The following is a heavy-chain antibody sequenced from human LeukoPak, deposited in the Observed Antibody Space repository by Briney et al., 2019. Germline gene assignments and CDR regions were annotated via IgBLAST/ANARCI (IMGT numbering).Heavy chain of an antibody. CDR3: AREARDTMIPRAFDI. D-gene: IGHD3-22*01. CDR1: GGSISSYY. V-gene: IGHV4-59*01. CDR2: IYYSGST. Sequence: PSETLSLTCTVSGGSISSYYWSWIRQPPGKGLEWIGYIYYSGSTNYNPSLQSRVTISLDTSKNQFSLKLSSVTAADTAVYYCAREARDTMIPRAFDIWGQGTMVTVSS. J-gene: IGHJ3*02.